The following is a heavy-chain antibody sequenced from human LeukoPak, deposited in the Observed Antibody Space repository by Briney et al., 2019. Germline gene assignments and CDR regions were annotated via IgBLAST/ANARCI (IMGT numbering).Heavy chain of an antibody. Sequence: SETLSLTCAVSGASMNDYYWSWIRQPPGNGLEWIGYIHYSGITNYNPSLKSRVTMSVDTSKNQFSLNLRSVTAADTAVYYCARDSRYCNSISCYGRPGYYGLDVWGQGTTVTVSS. J-gene: IGHJ6*02. D-gene: IGHD2-2*01. CDR3: ARDSRYCNSISCYGRPGYYGLDV. CDR2: IHYSGIT. V-gene: IGHV4-59*01. CDR1: GASMNDYY.